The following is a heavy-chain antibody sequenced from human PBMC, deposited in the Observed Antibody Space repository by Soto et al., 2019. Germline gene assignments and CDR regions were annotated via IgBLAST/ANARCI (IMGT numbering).Heavy chain of an antibody. Sequence: ASVKVSCKASGYTFTSYAMHWVRQAPGQRLEWMGWINAGNGNTKYSQKFQGRVTITRDTSASTAYMELSSLRSEDTAVYYCARDYGDWTTFDYWGQGTLVTVSS. CDR3: ARDYGDWTTFDY. D-gene: IGHD4-17*01. CDR1: GYTFTSYA. CDR2: INAGNGNT. J-gene: IGHJ4*02. V-gene: IGHV1-3*01.